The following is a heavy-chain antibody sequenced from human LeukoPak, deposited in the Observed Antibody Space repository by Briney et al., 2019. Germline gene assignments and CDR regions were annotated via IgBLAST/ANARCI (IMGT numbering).Heavy chain of an antibody. CDR3: ARVIGGYYYYGMDV. CDR1: GYTFTSYA. J-gene: IGHJ6*04. V-gene: IGHV1-3*01. CDR2: INAGNGNT. D-gene: IGHD4-23*01. Sequence: ASVKVSCKASGYTFTSYAMHWVRRAPGQRLEWMGWINAGNGNTKYSQKFQGRVTITRDTFASTAYMELSSLRSEDTAVYYCARVIGGYYYYGMDVWGRGTTVTVSS.